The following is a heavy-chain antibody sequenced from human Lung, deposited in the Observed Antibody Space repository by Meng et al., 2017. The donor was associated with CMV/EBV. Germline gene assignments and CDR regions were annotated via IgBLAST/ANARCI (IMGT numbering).Heavy chain of an antibody. CDR3: ASFPPPGKQWLVTDY. D-gene: IGHD6-19*01. CDR1: GGSISRSNW. V-gene: IGHV4-4*02. J-gene: IGHJ4*02. CDR2: IYHSGST. Sequence: VPLEESGPGLVKPSGTLSLPCAVSGGSISRSNWWSWVRQPPGKGLEWIGEIYHSGSTNYNPSLKSRVTISVDKSKNQFSLKLSSVTAADTAVYYCASFPPPGKQWLVTDYWGQGTLVTVSS.